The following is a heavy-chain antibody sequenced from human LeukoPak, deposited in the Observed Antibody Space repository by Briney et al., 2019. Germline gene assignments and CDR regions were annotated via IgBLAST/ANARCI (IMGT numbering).Heavy chain of an antibody. CDR2: INPSGGST. D-gene: IGHD2-15*01. CDR3: ARDLDCSGGSCYKGFDY. V-gene: IGHV1-46*01. Sequence: ASVKVSCRASGYTFTSYYMHWVRQAPGQGLEWMGIINPSGGSTSYAQKFQGRVTMTRDTSTSTVYMELSSLRSEDTAVYYCARDLDCSGGSCYKGFDYWGQGTLVTVSS. J-gene: IGHJ4*02. CDR1: GYTFTSYY.